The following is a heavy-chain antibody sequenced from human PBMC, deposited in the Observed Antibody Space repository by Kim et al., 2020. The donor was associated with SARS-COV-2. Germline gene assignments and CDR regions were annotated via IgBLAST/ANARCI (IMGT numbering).Heavy chain of an antibody. CDR2: MNHSGST. V-gene: IGHV4-34*01. J-gene: IGHJ4*02. CDR1: GGSFSGYY. Sequence: SETLSLTCAVYGGSFSGYYWSWVRQPPGKGLEWIGGMNHSGSTNYNPSLKSRVTISVNTSKNQFYLKLSSVTAADTAVYYCARTAQPAYYDILTGYYRSLYYFDYGGQGTRVTVSS. D-gene: IGHD3-9*01. CDR3: ARTAQPAYYDILTGYYRSLYYFDY.